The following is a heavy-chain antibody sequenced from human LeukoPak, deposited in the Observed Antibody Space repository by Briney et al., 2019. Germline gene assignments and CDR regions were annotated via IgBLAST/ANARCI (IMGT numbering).Heavy chain of an antibody. Sequence: ASAKVSCKASGYTSTGYYMHWVRHAPGQGLEWMGWINPKRGGTNYTQTSRGRVTMTKDTSISTAYMGLSRLRPDDTPVYYCARCGNYDSSGIRGDFDIWGQGTMVTVSS. CDR2: INPKRGGT. D-gene: IGHD3-22*01. J-gene: IGHJ3*02. V-gene: IGHV1-2*02. CDR3: ARCGNYDSSGIRGDFDI. CDR1: GYTSTGYY.